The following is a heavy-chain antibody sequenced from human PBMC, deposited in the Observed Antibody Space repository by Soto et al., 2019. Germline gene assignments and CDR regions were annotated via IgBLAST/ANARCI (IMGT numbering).Heavy chain of an antibody. D-gene: IGHD6-19*01. V-gene: IGHV4-39*01. J-gene: IGHJ5*02. CDR2: IYYSGST. Sequence: SETLSLTCTVSGGSISSSSYYWAWIRQPPGKGLEWIGSIYYSGSTHYNPSLKSRVTISVDTSKNQFSLKLSSVTAADTAVYYCARHVTVAGILSVWFDPWGQGTLVTVSS. CDR1: GGSISSSSYY. CDR3: ARHVTVAGILSVWFDP.